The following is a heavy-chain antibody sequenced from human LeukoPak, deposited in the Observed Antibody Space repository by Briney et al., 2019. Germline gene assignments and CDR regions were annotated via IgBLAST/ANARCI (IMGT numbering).Heavy chain of an antibody. CDR2: IRSKAYGGTT. CDR1: GFTFSTYW. J-gene: IGHJ4*02. V-gene: IGHV3-49*04. D-gene: IGHD1-7*01. CDR3: IVEGNYGDY. Sequence: GGSLRLSCAASGFTFSTYWMGWVRQAPGKGLEWVGFIRSKAYGGTTEYAASVKGRFTISRDDSKSIAYLQMNSLKTEDTAVYYCIVEGNYGDYWGQGTLVTVSS.